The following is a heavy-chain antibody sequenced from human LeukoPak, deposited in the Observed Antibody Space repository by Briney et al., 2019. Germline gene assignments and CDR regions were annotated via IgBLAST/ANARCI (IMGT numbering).Heavy chain of an antibody. Sequence: GGSLRLSCAASGFTFSSYGMHWVRQAPGKGLEWVAFIRYDGSNKYYADSVKGRFTISRDNSKNTPYLQMNSLRAEDTAVYYCARVYDSSGYYQGVGAFDIWGQGTMVTVSS. V-gene: IGHV3-30*02. CDR2: IRYDGSNK. D-gene: IGHD3-22*01. J-gene: IGHJ3*02. CDR3: ARVYDSSGYYQGVGAFDI. CDR1: GFTFSSYG.